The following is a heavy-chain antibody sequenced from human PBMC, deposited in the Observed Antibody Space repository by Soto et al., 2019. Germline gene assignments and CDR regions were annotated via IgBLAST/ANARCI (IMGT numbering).Heavy chain of an antibody. D-gene: IGHD2-15*01. J-gene: IGHJ4*02. V-gene: IGHV3-30*18. CDR3: AKAKIGGSTHSYFES. CDR1: GFTFSTHG. CDR2: LSFDGYSE. Sequence: QVQLVESGGGVVQPGRSLRLSCETSGFTFSTHGMHWVRQAPGKGLEWVAVLSFDGYSEYNEDSVKGRFTISRDISKNTLYLQMDSLRDDDTAVYYCAKAKIGGSTHSYFESWGQGTLVTVSS.